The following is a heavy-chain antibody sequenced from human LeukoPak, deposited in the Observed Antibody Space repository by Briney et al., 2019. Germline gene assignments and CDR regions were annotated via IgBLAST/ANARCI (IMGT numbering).Heavy chain of an antibody. Sequence: GGSLRLSCAASGFTFSSYGMHWVRQAPGKGLEWVAFIRYDGSNKYYADSVKGRFTISRDNSKNTLYLQMNSLRAEDTAVYYCAKDPSGSYPYYFDYWGQGTLVTVSS. CDR2: IRYDGSNK. D-gene: IGHD1-26*01. J-gene: IGHJ4*02. CDR3: AKDPSGSYPYYFDY. CDR1: GFTFSSYG. V-gene: IGHV3-30*02.